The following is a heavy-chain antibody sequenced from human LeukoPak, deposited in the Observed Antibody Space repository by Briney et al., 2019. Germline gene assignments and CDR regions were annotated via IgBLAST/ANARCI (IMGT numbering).Heavy chain of an antibody. CDR2: IYGGGNT. V-gene: IGHV3-53*01. J-gene: IGHJ4*02. CDR1: GFSVSSNY. D-gene: IGHD3-3*01. Sequence: GGSLRLSCAASGFSVSSNYMTWVRQAPGKGLECVSVIYGGGNTYYADSVGGRFTISRDNSKNTLYLQMNSLRVEDTAMYYCATDLKRGDFWSGYYFDYWGQGTLVTVSS. CDR3: ATDLKRGDFWSGYYFDY.